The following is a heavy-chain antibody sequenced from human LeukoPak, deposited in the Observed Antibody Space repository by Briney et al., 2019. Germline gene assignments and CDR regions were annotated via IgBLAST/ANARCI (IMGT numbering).Heavy chain of an antibody. D-gene: IGHD4-11*01. CDR2: ISSSSSTI. V-gene: IGHV3-48*01. CDR1: GFTFSSYA. Sequence: GGSLRLSCAASGFTFSSYAMNWVRQAPGKGLEWVSYISSSSSTIYYADSVKGRFTISRDNAKNSLYLQMNSLRAEDTAVYYYARDRYSNYGPGPFDIWGQGTMVTVSS. CDR3: ARDRYSNYGPGPFDI. J-gene: IGHJ3*02.